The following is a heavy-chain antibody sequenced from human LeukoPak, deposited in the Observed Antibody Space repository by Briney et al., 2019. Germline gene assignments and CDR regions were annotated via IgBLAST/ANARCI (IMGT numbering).Heavy chain of an antibody. CDR1: GGSISSSY. D-gene: IGHD3-10*01. CDR3: ARGQITTFGEYYYYYGMDV. CDR2: IYYSAST. J-gene: IGHJ6*04. Sequence: SESLLLTGTVSGGSISSSYWNWIREPLGKGRDWIRYIYYSASTNYNPSLKDRVTISVDTSKTQFSLKLGSVTAADTAVYSCARGQITTFGEYYYYYGMDVWGKGTTVTVSS. V-gene: IGHV4-59*01.